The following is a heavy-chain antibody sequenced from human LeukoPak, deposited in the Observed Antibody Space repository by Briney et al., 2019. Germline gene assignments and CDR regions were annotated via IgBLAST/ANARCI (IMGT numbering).Heavy chain of an antibody. V-gene: IGHV4-59*01. Sequence: SETLSLTCTVSGGSISSYYWSWIRQPPGKGLEWIGYIYYSGSTNYNPSLKSRVTISVDTSKNQFSLKLSSVTAADTAVYYCAKAGRGGSGWYIDYWGQGTLVTVSS. J-gene: IGHJ4*02. CDR2: IYYSGST. CDR3: AKAGRGGSGWYIDY. CDR1: GGSISSYY. D-gene: IGHD6-19*01.